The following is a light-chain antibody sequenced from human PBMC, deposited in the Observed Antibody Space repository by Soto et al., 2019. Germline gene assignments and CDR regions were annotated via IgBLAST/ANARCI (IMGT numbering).Light chain of an antibody. CDR3: QQSYSAQYT. V-gene: IGKV1-5*01. CDR1: QSISSW. CDR2: DAS. Sequence: DIQMTQSPSTLSASVGDRVTITCRASQSISSWLAWYQQKPGKAPKLLIYDASSLESGVPSRFSGSGSGTEFTLTISSVQPEDFATYFCQQSYSAQYTFGQGTK. J-gene: IGKJ2*01.